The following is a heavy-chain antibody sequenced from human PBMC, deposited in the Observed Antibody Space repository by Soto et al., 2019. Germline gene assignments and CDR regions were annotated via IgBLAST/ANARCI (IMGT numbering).Heavy chain of an antibody. V-gene: IGHV1-69*13. D-gene: IGHD2-21*02. Sequence: SVKVSCKASGGTFSSYAISWVRQAPGQGLEWMGGIIPIFGTANYAQKFQGRVTITADESTSTAYMELSSLRSEDTAVYYCARDIGGTAYFDYWGQGTLVTVSS. CDR1: GGTFSSYA. CDR2: IIPIFGTA. J-gene: IGHJ4*02. CDR3: ARDIGGTAYFDY.